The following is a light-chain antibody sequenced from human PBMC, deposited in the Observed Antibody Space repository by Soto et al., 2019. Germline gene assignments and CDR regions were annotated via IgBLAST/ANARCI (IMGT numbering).Light chain of an antibody. CDR1: SSDVGGYNY. Sequence: QSALTLPRSVSGSPGQSVTISCTGTSSDVGGYNYVSWYQQHPGKAPKLMIYDVSKRPSGVPDRFSGSKSGNTASLTISGLQAEDDADYYCCSYAGSYTWVFGAGTQLTVL. CDR3: CSYAGSYTWV. J-gene: IGLJ3*02. V-gene: IGLV2-11*01. CDR2: DVS.